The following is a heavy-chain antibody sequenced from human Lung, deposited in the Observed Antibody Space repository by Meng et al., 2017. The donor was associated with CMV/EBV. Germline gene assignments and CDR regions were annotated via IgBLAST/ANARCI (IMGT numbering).Heavy chain of an antibody. CDR1: GYTVTSYG. CDR3: ARDGASHPYYFDY. J-gene: IGHJ4*02. Sequence: KASGYTVTSYGISWVRQAPGQGLEWMGWISAYHGNTNYAQKLQGRVTMTTDTSTSTAYMELRSLRSDDTAVYYCARDGASHPYYFDYWGQGTLVPSPQ. D-gene: IGHD4-17*01. V-gene: IGHV1-18*01. CDR2: ISAYHGNT.